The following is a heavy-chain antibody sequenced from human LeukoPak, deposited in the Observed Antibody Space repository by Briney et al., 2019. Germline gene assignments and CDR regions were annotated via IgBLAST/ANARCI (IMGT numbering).Heavy chain of an antibody. J-gene: IGHJ6*02. V-gene: IGHV4-34*01. CDR3: ARWGSGLYCYYGMDV. CDR1: GGSFSGYY. CDR2: INHSGST. Sequence: SETLSLTCAVYGGSFSGYYWSWIRQPPGKGLEWIGEINHSGSTNYNPSLKSRVTISVDTSKNQFSLKLSSVTAADTAVYYCARWGSGLYCYYGMDVWGQGTTVTVSS. D-gene: IGHD6-25*01.